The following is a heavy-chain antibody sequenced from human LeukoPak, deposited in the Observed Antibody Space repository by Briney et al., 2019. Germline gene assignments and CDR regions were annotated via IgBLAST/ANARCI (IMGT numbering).Heavy chain of an antibody. CDR1: GGSVISGSSY. CDR3: ARDQPGYDAFDI. Sequence: SETLSLTCTVSGGSVISGSSYWGWIRQPPGKGLEWIGNIYYSGSTYYNPSLQSRVTISVDTSKNQFSLKLSSVTAADTAVYYCARDQPGYDAFDIWGQGTMVTVSS. D-gene: IGHD6-13*01. J-gene: IGHJ3*02. CDR2: IYYSGST. V-gene: IGHV4-39*07.